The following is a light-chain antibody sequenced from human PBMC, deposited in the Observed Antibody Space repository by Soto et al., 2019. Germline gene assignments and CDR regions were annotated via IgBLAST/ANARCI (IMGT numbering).Light chain of an antibody. CDR1: SSDVGGYDY. Sequence: QSALTQPPSASGSPGQSVAISCTGTSSDVGGYDYVSWFQQNPSKAPKLMIYDVTKRPSGVPDRFSGSKSGNTASLTVSGLQAEDEAYYYCASYGGYYVVFGGGTKVTVL. CDR2: DVT. V-gene: IGLV2-8*01. J-gene: IGLJ2*01. CDR3: ASYGGYYVV.